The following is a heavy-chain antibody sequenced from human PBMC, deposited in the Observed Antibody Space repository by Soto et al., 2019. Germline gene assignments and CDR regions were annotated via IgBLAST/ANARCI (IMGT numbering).Heavy chain of an antibody. V-gene: IGHV1-69*02. D-gene: IGHD1-1*01. J-gene: IGHJ6*02. Sequence: QVQLVQSGAEVKKPGSSVKVSCKASGGTFSSYTISWVRHAPGQGPEWMGRIIPILGIANYAQKFQGRVRIDSGRSTSTADMELSSLGSEVTAVYYCASGGTSRNYYYGMDVWGQGPTVTVSS. CDR1: GGTFSSYT. CDR2: IIPILGIA. CDR3: ASGGTSRNYYYGMDV.